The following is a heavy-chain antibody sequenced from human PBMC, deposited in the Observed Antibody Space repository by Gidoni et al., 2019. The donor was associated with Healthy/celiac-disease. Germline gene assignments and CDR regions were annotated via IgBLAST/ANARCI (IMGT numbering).Heavy chain of an antibody. D-gene: IGHD3-3*01. V-gene: IGHV3-21*01. J-gene: IGHJ2*01. CDR3: ARDRSYYDFWSGSFYWYFDL. CDR1: GFPFSSYS. CDR2: ISSSSSYI. Sequence: EVQLVESGGGLVKPGGSLRLSCAASGFPFSSYSMNWVRQAPGKGLEWFSSISSSSSYICYADSVKGRFTISRDNAKNSLYLQMNSLRAEDTAVYYCARDRSYYDFWSGSFYWYFDLWGRGTLVTVSS.